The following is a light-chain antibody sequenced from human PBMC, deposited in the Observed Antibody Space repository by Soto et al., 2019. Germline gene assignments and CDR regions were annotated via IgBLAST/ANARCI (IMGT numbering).Light chain of an antibody. CDR1: QSITNY. CDR2: GTS. J-gene: IGKJ2*01. Sequence: DIQMTQSPSSLSASVGDRVTITCRASQSITNYLNWYQQKPGKAPKLLIYGTSNLQSGVPSRFGASGSETEFTLTISSLQPDDFATYYCQQTYSTPYTFGQGTKVEI. V-gene: IGKV1-39*01. CDR3: QQTYSTPYT.